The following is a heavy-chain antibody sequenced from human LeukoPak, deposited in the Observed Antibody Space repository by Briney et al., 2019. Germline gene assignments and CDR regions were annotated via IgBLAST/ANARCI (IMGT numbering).Heavy chain of an antibody. CDR1: GGSFSGYY. CDR2: INHSGST. Sequence: SETLSLTCAVYGGSFSGYYWSWIRQPPGKGLEWIGEINHSGSTNYNPSLKSRVTISVDTSKNQFSLKLSSVTAADTAVYYCAVAPRYSSSWYRGYYFDYWGQGTLVTVSS. CDR3: AVAPRYSSSWYRGYYFDY. V-gene: IGHV4-34*01. J-gene: IGHJ4*02. D-gene: IGHD6-13*01.